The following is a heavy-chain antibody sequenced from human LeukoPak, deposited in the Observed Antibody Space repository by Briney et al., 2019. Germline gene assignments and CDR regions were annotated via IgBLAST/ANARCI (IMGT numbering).Heavy chain of an antibody. CDR1: GFTFSSYG. CDR3: VSMVRGIGY. Sequence: PGGSLRLSCAASGFTFSSYGMHWVRQAPGKGLDWVAFIHHDGSNKYYADSVKGRFTISRDNSKNSAYLQLNSLRPEDTAMYYCVSMVRGIGYWGQGTLVTVSS. V-gene: IGHV3-30*02. J-gene: IGHJ4*02. D-gene: IGHD3-10*01. CDR2: IHHDGSNK.